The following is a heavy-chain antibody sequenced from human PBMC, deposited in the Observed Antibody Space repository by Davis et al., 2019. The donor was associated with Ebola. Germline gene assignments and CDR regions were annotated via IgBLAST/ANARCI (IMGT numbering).Heavy chain of an antibody. J-gene: IGHJ6*02. CDR3: ASGGGYGGYGMDV. D-gene: IGHD6-25*01. CDR2: INHSGRT. Sequence: MPSETLSLTFAVYGVSFTGYYWHWHRQPPGKGLAWIGEINHSGRTNYNPSLKRRVTMSVDTSKNQFSLRVRSVTAADTAVYYCASGGGYGGYGMDVWGQGTTVTVSS. V-gene: IGHV4-34*01. CDR1: GVSFTGYY.